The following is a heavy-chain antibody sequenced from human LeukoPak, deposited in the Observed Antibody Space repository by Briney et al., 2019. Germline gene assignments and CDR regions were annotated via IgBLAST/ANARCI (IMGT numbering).Heavy chain of an antibody. CDR1: GFTFSSSG. Sequence: GGSLRLSCAASGFTFSSSGMAWVRQAPGKGPEWVSAISGNGDLTYYADSVKGRFTISRDNSKNSLYLQMNSLRAEDTAVYYCAKVVGRRIAVAGTAGDYWGQGTLVTVSS. V-gene: IGHV3-23*01. CDR2: ISGNGDLT. J-gene: IGHJ4*02. CDR3: AKVVGRRIAVAGTAGDY. D-gene: IGHD6-19*01.